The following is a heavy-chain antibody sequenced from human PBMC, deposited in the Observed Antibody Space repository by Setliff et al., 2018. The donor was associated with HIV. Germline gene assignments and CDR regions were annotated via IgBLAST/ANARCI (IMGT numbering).Heavy chain of an antibody. CDR3: ARMAPDGTRGYYFDA. J-gene: IGHJ4*02. Sequence: PSETLSLTCTVSGGSITSHYWSWIRQPPGKGLEWIGYMYNSGSTNYNPSLRSRVTISVDASNKKFSLNLMSVTAADTAVYYCARMAPDGTRGYYFDAWGQGTLVTVSS. CDR1: GGSITSHY. D-gene: IGHD1-26*01. CDR2: MYNSGST. V-gene: IGHV4-59*11.